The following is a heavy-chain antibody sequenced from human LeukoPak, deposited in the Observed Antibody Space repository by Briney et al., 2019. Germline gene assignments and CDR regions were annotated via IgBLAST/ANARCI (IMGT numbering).Heavy chain of an antibody. D-gene: IGHD7-27*01. CDR1: KYTFTNYD. V-gene: IGHV1-8*01. Sequence: ASVKVSCKASKYTFTNYDINWVRQATGHGLEWLGWMSPNSGNTGYAQKFQGRVAMTRDTSISTAYMELSSLTSEGTAVYFCVGGAPNWGFDFWGQGTRVTVSS. CDR2: MSPNSGNT. J-gene: IGHJ4*02. CDR3: VGGAPNWGFDF.